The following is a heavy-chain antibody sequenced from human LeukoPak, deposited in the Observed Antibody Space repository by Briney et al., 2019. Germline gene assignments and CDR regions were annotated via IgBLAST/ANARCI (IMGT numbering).Heavy chain of an antibody. Sequence: SETLSLTCAVYGGSFSGYYWSWIRQPPGKGLEWIGEINHSGSTNYNPSLKSRVAISVDTSKNQFSLKLSSVTAADTAVYYCARAGYYYYYMDIWGKGTTVTVSS. CDR3: ARAGYYYYYMDI. V-gene: IGHV4-34*01. J-gene: IGHJ6*03. CDR1: GGSFSGYY. CDR2: INHSGST.